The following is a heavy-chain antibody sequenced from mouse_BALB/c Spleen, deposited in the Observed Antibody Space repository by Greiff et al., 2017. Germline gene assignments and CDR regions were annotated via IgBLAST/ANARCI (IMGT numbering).Heavy chain of an antibody. Sequence: VQRVESGPGLVAPSQSLSITCTVSGFSLTSYGVHWVRQPPGKGLEWLGVIWAGGSTNYNSALMSRLSISKDNSKSQVFLKMNSLQTDDTAMYYCARDRSPYYGSSRYWYFDVWGAGTTVTVSS. CDR1: GFSLTSYG. V-gene: IGHV2-9*02. D-gene: IGHD1-1*01. CDR2: IWAGGST. CDR3: ARDRSPYYGSSRYWYFDV. J-gene: IGHJ1*01.